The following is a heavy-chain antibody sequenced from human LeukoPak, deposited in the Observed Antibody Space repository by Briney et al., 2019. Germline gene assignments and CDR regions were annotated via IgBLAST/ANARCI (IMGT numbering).Heavy chain of an antibody. D-gene: IGHD2-2*02. CDR3: ARDLSIVVVPAAIPPWFDP. J-gene: IGHJ5*02. Sequence: GSSVKVSCKASGGTFSSYAISWVRQAPGQGLEWMGGIIPIFGTANYAQKFQGRVTITADESTSTAYMELSSLRSEDTAVYYCARDLSIVVVPAAIPPWFDPWGQGTLVTVSS. CDR1: GGTFSSYA. V-gene: IGHV1-69*01. CDR2: IIPIFGTA.